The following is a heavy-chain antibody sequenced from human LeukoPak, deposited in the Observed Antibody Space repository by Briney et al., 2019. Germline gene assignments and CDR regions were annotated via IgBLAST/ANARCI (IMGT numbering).Heavy chain of an antibody. CDR3: ATLYSMDV. Sequence: PGGSLRLSCAASGFTFSNYAMSWVRQAPGKGLEWVSAVSGGGDTTYYADSVKGRFTISRANSKNTLYLQMNSLRAEDTAVYYCATLYSMDVWGKGTTVTVSS. V-gene: IGHV3-23*01. CDR1: GFTFSNYA. J-gene: IGHJ6*03. CDR2: VSGGGDTT.